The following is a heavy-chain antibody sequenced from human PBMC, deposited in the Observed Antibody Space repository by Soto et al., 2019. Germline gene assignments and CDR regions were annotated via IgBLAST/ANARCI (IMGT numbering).Heavy chain of an antibody. Sequence: EVQLVESGGGLVQPGGSLRLSCAASGFTFSSYWMHWVRQAPGKGLVWVSRINSDWSSTSYADSVKGRFTISRDNAKNTLYLQMSILRADDTAVYYCARGIRNYYGVDVWGQGTTVTVSS. V-gene: IGHV3-74*01. J-gene: IGHJ6*02. CDR2: INSDWSST. D-gene: IGHD4-17*01. CDR1: GFTFSSYW. CDR3: ARGIRNYYGVDV.